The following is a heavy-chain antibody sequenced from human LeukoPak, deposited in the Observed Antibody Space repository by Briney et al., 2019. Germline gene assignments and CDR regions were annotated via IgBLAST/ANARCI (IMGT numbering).Heavy chain of an antibody. D-gene: IGHD6-13*01. CDR3: ARDRGNYFDY. Sequence: KPSETLSLTCTVSGGSISSYYWSWIRQPPGKGLEWIGYISYSGTTNYNPSLKSRVTISVAPSKNQFSLKLRSVTAPDTAVYYCARDRGNYFDYWGQGTLVTVSS. J-gene: IGHJ4*02. CDR1: GGSISSYY. CDR2: ISYSGTT. V-gene: IGHV4-59*01.